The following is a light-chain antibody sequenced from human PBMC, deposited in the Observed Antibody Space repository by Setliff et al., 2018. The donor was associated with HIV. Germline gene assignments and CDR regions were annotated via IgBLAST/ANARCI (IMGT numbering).Light chain of an antibody. CDR3: AAWDDSLNAYA. V-gene: IGLV1-44*01. J-gene: IGLJ1*01. CDR1: TSNIGSNT. Sequence: QSVLTQPPSASGTPGQTVTISCSGSTSNIGSNTVNWYQHLPGTAPKVLLYSHNRRPSGVPDRFSGSKSGTSASLAISWLQSEDEADYYCAAWDDSLNAYAFGPGTKVTVL. CDR2: SHN.